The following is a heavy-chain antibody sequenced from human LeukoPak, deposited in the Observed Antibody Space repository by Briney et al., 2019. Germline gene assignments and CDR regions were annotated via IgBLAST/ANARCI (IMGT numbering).Heavy chain of an antibody. CDR2: ISYDGSNK. D-gene: IGHD1-14*01. CDR1: GFTFSSYA. Sequence: GGSLRLSCAASGFTFSSYAMHWVRQAPDKGLEWVAVISYDGSNKYYADSVKGRFTISRDNSKNTLYLQMNSLRAEDTAVYYCARDGNPFTPEGYFDYWGQGTLVTVSS. J-gene: IGHJ4*02. V-gene: IGHV3-30*04. CDR3: ARDGNPFTPEGYFDY.